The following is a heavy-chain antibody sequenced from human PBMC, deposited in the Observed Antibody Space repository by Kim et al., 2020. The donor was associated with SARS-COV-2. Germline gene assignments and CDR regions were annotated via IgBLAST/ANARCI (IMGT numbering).Heavy chain of an antibody. CDR3: ARGYSPYYYGSGSYHPALDY. CDR2: IYSGGST. CDR1: GFTVSSNY. V-gene: IGHV3-66*01. D-gene: IGHD3-10*01. J-gene: IGHJ4*02. Sequence: GGSLRLSCAASGFTVSSNYMSWVRQAPGKGLESVSVIYSGGSTYYADSVKGRFTISRDNSKNTLYLQMNSLRAEDTAVYYCARGYSPYYYGSGSYHPALDYWGQGTLVTVSS.